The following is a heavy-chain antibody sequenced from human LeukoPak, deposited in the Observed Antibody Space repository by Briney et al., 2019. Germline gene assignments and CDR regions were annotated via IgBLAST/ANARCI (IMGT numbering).Heavy chain of an antibody. Sequence: SETLSLTCTVSSGSIGSFYWSWIWLPPGKGLEWIGYIYYTGATYYNPSLKSRVTISLDTSKNQFSLKLSSVTAADAAVYYCARAGYSYGTGYYFDYWGQGALVTVSS. CDR3: ARAGYSYGTGYYFDY. J-gene: IGHJ4*02. CDR2: IYYTGAT. CDR1: SGSIGSFY. V-gene: IGHV4-59*01. D-gene: IGHD5-18*01.